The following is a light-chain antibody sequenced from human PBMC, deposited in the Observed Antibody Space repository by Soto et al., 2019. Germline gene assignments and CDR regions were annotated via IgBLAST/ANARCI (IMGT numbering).Light chain of an antibody. J-gene: IGKJ5*01. CDR2: AAS. V-gene: IGKV1-9*01. Sequence: DIQLTQSPSFLSASVGDRVTISCRASQGISSYLAWYQHNPGKAPNLLISAASTLQTGVPSRFSGSGSGTEFTLTISSLQPEDFATYYCQQYNSYPLTFGQGTRLEIK. CDR1: QGISSY. CDR3: QQYNSYPLT.